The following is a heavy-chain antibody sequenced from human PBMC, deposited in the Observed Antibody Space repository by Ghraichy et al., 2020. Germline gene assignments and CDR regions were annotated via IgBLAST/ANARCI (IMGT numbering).Heavy chain of an antibody. D-gene: IGHD3-3*01. J-gene: IGHJ6*01. CDR3: ATSAMTGSTGRLRGYYSYFGMDA. Sequence: GGSLRLSCVASGFYFSSYEMTWVRQSPGKGLEWISHITSSGSSKYYADSVKGRFFISRDNDRNSLYLRLNSLTAEDTGTYYCATSAMTGSTGRLRGYYSYFGMDAWGQGTTVIVSS. CDR1: GFYFSSYE. V-gene: IGHV3-48*03. CDR2: ITSSGSSK.